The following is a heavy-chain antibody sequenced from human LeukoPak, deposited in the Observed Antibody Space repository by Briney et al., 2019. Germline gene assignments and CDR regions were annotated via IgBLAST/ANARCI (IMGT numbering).Heavy chain of an antibody. CDR3: ARDLEGTISDYLVPYAFDI. CDR1: GGTFSSYA. J-gene: IGHJ3*02. D-gene: IGHD6-25*01. Sequence: GASVKVSCKASGGTFSSYAISWVRQATGQGLEWMGGIIPIFGTANYAQKFQGRVTITADESTSTAYMELSSLRSEDTAVYYCARDLEGTISDYLVPYAFDIWGQGTMVTVSS. V-gene: IGHV1-69*13. CDR2: IIPIFGTA.